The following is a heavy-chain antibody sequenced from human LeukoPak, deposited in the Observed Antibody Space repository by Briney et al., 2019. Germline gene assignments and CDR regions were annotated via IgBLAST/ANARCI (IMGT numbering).Heavy chain of an antibody. CDR2: INPNSGNT. CDR3: ARDYGGNSGWFDP. D-gene: IGHD4-23*01. V-gene: IGHV1-8*01. CDR1: GYTFTNYD. J-gene: IGHJ5*02. Sequence: ASVKVSCKASGYTFTNYDLNWVRQATGQGPEWVGWINPNSGNTGYAQKFQGRVTMSRNTAISTAYMELSSLTSEDTAVYYCARDYGGNSGWFDPWGQGTLVTVSS.